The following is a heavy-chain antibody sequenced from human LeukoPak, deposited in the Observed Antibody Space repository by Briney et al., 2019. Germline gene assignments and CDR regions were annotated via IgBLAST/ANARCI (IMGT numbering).Heavy chain of an antibody. CDR1: VFTLSNTA. J-gene: IGHJ3*02. V-gene: IGHV3-74*01. CDR2: MNGDRTSI. Sequence: GGPRRLSGTASVFTLSNTAISWARQHQGRGRSWVSHMNGDRTSISYADAVKGRFTISRDNAKNTLYLQMNRLKAEDTAVYFCARSATDAFDIWGQETMVTASS. D-gene: IGHD3-3*01. CDR3: ARSATDAFDI.